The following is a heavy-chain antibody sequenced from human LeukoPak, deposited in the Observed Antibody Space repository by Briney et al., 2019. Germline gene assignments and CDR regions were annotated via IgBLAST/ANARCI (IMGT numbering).Heavy chain of an antibody. CDR3: AATNGRGFDY. D-gene: IGHD2-8*01. CDR1: GGSISSYY. CDR2: MYYSGNT. J-gene: IGHJ4*02. Sequence: PSETLSLTFTVSGGSISSYYWSWIRQPPGKGLEWIGYMYYSGNTNYNPSLKSRITISVDTPKNQFSLKMNSVTAADTAMYYCAATNGRGFDYWGQGTLVTVSS. V-gene: IGHV4-59*01.